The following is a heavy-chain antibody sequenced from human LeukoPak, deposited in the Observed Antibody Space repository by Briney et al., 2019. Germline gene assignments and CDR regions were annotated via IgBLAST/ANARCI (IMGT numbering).Heavy chain of an antibody. V-gene: IGHV3-48*01. D-gene: IGHD4-23*01. Sequence: GGSLRLSCAASGFTFSSYWMHWVRQAPGKGLEWVSYIGSSSSTIYYADSVKGRFTISRDNAKNSLYLQMNSLRAEDTAVYYCARDFTATVVPYYFDYWGQGTLVTVSS. CDR1: GFTFSSYW. J-gene: IGHJ4*02. CDR2: IGSSSSTI. CDR3: ARDFTATVVPYYFDY.